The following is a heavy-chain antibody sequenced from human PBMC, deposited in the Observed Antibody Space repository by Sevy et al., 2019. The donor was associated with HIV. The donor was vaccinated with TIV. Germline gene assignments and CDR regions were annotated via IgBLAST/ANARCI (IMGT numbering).Heavy chain of an antibody. V-gene: IGHV1-8*01. CDR1: GYTFTSYD. CDR2: MNPNSGNT. D-gene: IGHD3-3*01. J-gene: IGHJ4*02. CDR3: ARGLRFLEWLQYIYYFDY. Sequence: ASVKVSCKASGYTFTSYDINWVRQAIGQGLEWMGWMNPNSGNTGYAQKFQGRVTMTRNTSISTAYMELSSLRSEDTAVYYCARGLRFLEWLQYIYYFDYWGQGTLVTVSS.